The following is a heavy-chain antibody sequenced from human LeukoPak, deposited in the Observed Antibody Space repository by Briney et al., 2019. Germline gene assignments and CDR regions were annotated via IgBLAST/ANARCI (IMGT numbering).Heavy chain of an antibody. CDR3: AKGPGIEFSYYFDY. CDR2: ISGSGGST. D-gene: IGHD1-26*01. V-gene: IGHV3-23*01. CDR1: GFTFSSYE. Sequence: LAGGSLRLSCAASGFTFSSYEMNWVRQAPGKGLEWVSAISGSGGSTYYADSVKGRFTISRDNSKNTLYLQMNSLRAEDTAVYYCAKGPGIEFSYYFDYWGQGTLVTVSS. J-gene: IGHJ4*02.